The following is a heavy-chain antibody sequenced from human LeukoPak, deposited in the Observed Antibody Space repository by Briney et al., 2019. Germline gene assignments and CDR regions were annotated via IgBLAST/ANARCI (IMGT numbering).Heavy chain of an antibody. CDR2: INHIGST. D-gene: IGHD2-2*02. J-gene: IGHJ4*02. Sequence: SETLSLTCAVYGGFFSGYYWTWVRQPPGKGLEWIGEINHIGSTNYNPSLKSRVTTSVTTSKTQFSLTLTSVTAPDTAVYSCARAPPLYCSRTSCYTSGGGGFDYWGQGTLVTVSS. V-gene: IGHV4-34*01. CDR1: GGFFSGYY. CDR3: ARAPPLYCSRTSCYTSGGGGFDY.